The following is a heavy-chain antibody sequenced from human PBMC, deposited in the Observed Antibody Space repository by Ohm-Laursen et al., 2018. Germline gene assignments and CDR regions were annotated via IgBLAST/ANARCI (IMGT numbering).Heavy chain of an antibody. CDR3: ARNLGYCSGGGCYYFDP. V-gene: IGHV3-11*01. CDR1: GLTFSDFY. D-gene: IGHD2-15*01. J-gene: IGHJ5*02. Sequence: SLRLSCAASGLTFSDFYMSWIRQAPGKGLEWISYITSSGDTLYYVDSVQGRFTISRDNAKNSLYLQMNSLRVEDTAVYYCARNLGYCSGGGCYYFDPWGQGTLVTVSS. CDR2: ITSSGDTL.